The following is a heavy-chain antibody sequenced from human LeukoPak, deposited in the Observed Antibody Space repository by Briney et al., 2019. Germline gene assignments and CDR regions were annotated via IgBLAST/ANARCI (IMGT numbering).Heavy chain of an antibody. J-gene: IGHJ5*02. CDR1: GFTFSSYA. CDR3: ASKPNIYQLWPELGWFDP. Sequence: GRSLRLSCAASGFTFSSYAMHWVRQAPGKGLEWVAVISYDGSNKYYADSVKGRFTISRDNSKNALYLQMNSLRAEDTAVYYCASKPNIYQLWPELGWFDPWGQGTLVTVSS. V-gene: IGHV3-30*14. D-gene: IGHD5-18*01. CDR2: ISYDGSNK.